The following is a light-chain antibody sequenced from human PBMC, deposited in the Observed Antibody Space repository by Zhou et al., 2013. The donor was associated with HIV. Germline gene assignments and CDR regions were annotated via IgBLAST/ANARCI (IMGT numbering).Light chain of an antibody. CDR2: GAN. J-gene: IGKJ1*01. CDR3: QQYNNWPPWT. Sequence: EVVMTQSPATLSVSPGERATLSCRASQSVSNNLAWYQQKPGQAPRLLIYGANTRATDIPARFSGGGSGTEFTLTISSMQSEDFAVYHCQQYNNWPPWTFGQGTKVEIK. CDR1: QSVSNN. V-gene: IGKV3-15*01.